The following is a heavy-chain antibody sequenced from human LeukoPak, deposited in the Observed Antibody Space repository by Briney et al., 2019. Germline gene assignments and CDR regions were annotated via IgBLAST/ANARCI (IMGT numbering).Heavy chain of an antibody. D-gene: IGHD4-17*01. CDR3: ARGSSSYGDYTFDY. J-gene: IGHJ4*02. CDR2: MNPNSGNT. V-gene: IGHV1-8*02. CDR1: GYTFTSYG. Sequence: ASVKVSCKASGYTFTSYGISWVRQAPGQGLEWMGWMNPNSGNTGYAQKFQGRVTMTRNTSISTAYMELSSLRSEDTAVYYCARGSSSYGDYTFDYWGQGTLVTVSS.